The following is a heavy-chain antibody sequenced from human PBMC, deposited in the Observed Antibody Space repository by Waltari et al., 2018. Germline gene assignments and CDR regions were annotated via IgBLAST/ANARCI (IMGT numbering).Heavy chain of an antibody. V-gene: IGHV4-34*01. CDR3: AREVDYIWGSYRKGGWFDP. J-gene: IGHJ5*02. D-gene: IGHD3-16*02. CDR2: INHSGSN. Sequence: QVQLQQWGAGLLKPSETLSLTCAVYGGSVSGYHWSWIRQPPGKGLEWIGEINHSGSNNYNPSLKSRVPISVDTSKNQFSLKLSSVTAADTAVYYCAREVDYIWGSYRKGGWFDPWGQGTLVTVSS. CDR1: GGSVSGYH.